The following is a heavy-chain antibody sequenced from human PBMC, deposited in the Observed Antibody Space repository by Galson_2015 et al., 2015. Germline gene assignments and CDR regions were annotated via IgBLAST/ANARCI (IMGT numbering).Heavy chain of an antibody. CDR3: ARGDRYCSGGSCYSDWFDP. Sequence: QSGAEVKKPGESLKISCKGSGYSFTSYWIGWVRQMPGKGLEWMGIIYPGDSDTRYSSSFQGQVTISADKSISTAYLQWSSLKASDTAMYYCARGDRYCSGGSCYSDWFDPWGQGTLVTVSS. CDR2: IYPGDSDT. D-gene: IGHD2-15*01. CDR1: GYSFTSYW. V-gene: IGHV5-51*01. J-gene: IGHJ5*02.